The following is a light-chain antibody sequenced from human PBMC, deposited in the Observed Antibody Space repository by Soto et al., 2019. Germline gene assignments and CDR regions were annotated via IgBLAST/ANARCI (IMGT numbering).Light chain of an antibody. V-gene: IGKV1-33*01. J-gene: IGKJ5*01. Sequence: DIQMTQSPSSLSASVGDRVTITCQASQDISNYLNWYQQKPGKAPKLLIFDAFSLETGVPSRFSGSGSGTEFTLTISSLQPDDFATYYCQHYSSYSITFGQGTRLEIK. CDR3: QHYSSYSIT. CDR2: DAF. CDR1: QDISNY.